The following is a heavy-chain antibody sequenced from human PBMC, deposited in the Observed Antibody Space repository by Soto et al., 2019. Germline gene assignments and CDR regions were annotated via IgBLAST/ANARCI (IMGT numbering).Heavy chain of an antibody. Sequence: QVQLVQSGAEVKKPGSSVKVSCKASGGTFSSYAISWVRQAPGQGLEWMGGIIPIFGTANYAQKFQGRVTITADEATSTASRELSRLRSEDTAVYYCARESRYCSGGSCYFLPGIDYWGQGTLVTVSS. D-gene: IGHD2-15*01. V-gene: IGHV1-69*12. CDR2: IIPIFGTA. CDR1: GGTFSSYA. J-gene: IGHJ4*02. CDR3: ARESRYCSGGSCYFLPGIDY.